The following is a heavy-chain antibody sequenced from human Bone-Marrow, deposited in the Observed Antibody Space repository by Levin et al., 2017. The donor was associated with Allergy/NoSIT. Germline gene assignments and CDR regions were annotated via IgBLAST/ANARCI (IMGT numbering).Heavy chain of an antibody. J-gene: IGHJ4*02. Sequence: PGGSLRLSCAASGFTFNAHWMHWVRQAPGQGLEWVSLIIDENSAYYGYFAKGRFTTSRDNAKNTLYLEMNNLRAEDTAVYYCARDGDATVELDFWGQGTLVTVSS. CDR3: ARDGDATVELDF. CDR2: IIDENSA. V-gene: IGHV3-74*01. CDR1: GFTFNAHW. D-gene: IGHD4-23*01.